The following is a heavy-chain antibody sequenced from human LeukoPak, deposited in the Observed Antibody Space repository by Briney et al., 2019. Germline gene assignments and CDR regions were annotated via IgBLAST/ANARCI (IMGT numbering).Heavy chain of an antibody. CDR1: VGSFRGYY. D-gene: IGHD4-11*01. CDR2: IDHSGST. V-gene: IGHV4-34*01. CDR3: ASRTTVTIPICY. J-gene: IGHJ4*02. Sequence: PSEPLSLTCALYVGSFRGYYWRCISQPPGKGGEWSGEIDHSGSTNYYPSLKTRVTISADKSKIQFSLTLSSVTGADTAVYYYASRTTVTIPICYRGQRNLVTVSP.